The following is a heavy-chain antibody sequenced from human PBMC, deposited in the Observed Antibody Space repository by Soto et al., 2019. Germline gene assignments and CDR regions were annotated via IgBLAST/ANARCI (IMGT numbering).Heavy chain of an antibody. D-gene: IGHD6-13*01. CDR1: GFSLSTSGVG. V-gene: IGHV2-5*02. CDR3: AHRSVLAAADFSLDY. CDR2: IYWDDDK. J-gene: IGHJ4*02. Sequence: QITLKESGPPLVKPTQTLTLTCTFSGFSLSTSGVGVGWIRQPPGKALEWLALIYWDDDKHYSPSLKSRLTXTXXXSXXQVVLTMTNMDPVDTATYYCAHRSVLAAADFSLDYWGQGTLVTVSS.